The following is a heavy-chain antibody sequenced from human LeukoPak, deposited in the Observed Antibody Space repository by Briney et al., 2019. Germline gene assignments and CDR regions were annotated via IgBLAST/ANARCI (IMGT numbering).Heavy chain of an antibody. CDR3: ATSTGSSNLGF. V-gene: IGHV4-39*01. CDR1: GGSISISSYY. J-gene: IGHJ4*02. CDR2: IYYSGST. Sequence: PSETLSLTCTVSGGSISISSYYWGWIRQPPGKGLEWIGSIYYSGSTSYNPSLKSRITISVDTSKNLFSLKLRFVTAADMAVYYCATSTGSSNLGFWGQGTLVTVSS. D-gene: IGHD6-13*01.